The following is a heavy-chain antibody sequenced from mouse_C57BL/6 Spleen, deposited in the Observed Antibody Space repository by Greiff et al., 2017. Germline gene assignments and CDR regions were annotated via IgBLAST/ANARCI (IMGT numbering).Heavy chain of an antibody. Sequence: QVQLQQPGAELVKPGASVKLSCTASGYTFTSYWMHWVKQTPGQGLEWIGIIHPNSGSTNYNDKVKSKATMTVDKSSSTAYMQLSSLTSEDSAVYYCARSTVVAYYLDYWGQGTTLTVSS. CDR3: ARSTVVAYYLDY. CDR1: GYTFTSYW. V-gene: IGHV1-64*01. CDR2: IHPNSGST. D-gene: IGHD1-1*01. J-gene: IGHJ2*01.